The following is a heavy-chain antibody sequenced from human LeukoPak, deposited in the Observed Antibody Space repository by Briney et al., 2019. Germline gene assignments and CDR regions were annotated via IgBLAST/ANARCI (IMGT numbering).Heavy chain of an antibody. CDR2: IYPGDSAT. Sequence: GESLKISCKGSGYSFTSYWIGWVRQMPGKGLEWMGIIYPGDSATRYSPSFQGQVTISADKSISTAYPQWSSLKASDTAMYYCARQAAAGTLQADYWGQGTLVTVSS. V-gene: IGHV5-51*01. CDR3: ARQAAAGTLQADY. J-gene: IGHJ4*02. D-gene: IGHD6-13*01. CDR1: GYSFTSYW.